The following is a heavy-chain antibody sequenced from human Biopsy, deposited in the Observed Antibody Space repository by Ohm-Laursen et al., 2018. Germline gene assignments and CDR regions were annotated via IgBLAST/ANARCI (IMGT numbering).Heavy chain of an antibody. J-gene: IGHJ5*02. CDR2: IWYDGSKK. V-gene: IGHV3-33*01. D-gene: IGHD6-19*01. Sequence: SLRLSCSASGVSFSTYGMHWVRQAPGKGLEWVAVIWYDGSKKYYADSVKGRFTITRDNSKNTLYLQMNSLRTEDTAVYYCASDRDSSGSFRWNHWGQGTLVTVSS. CDR1: GVSFSTYG. CDR3: ASDRDSSGSFRWNH.